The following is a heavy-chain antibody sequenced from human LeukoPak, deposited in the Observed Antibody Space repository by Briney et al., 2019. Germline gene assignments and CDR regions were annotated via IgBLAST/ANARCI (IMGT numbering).Heavy chain of an antibody. CDR2: IYYSGST. V-gene: IGHV4-31*03. D-gene: IGHD3/OR15-3a*01. CDR3: ARLSDLACFDY. Sequence: SSQTLSLTCTVSGGSISRGGYYWTWIRQYPEKGLEWIGYIYYSGSTYYNPSLKSRLTISVDTSKNQFSLKLSSVTAADTAVYYCARLSDLACFDYWGQGTLVTVSS. J-gene: IGHJ4*02. CDR1: GGSISRGGYY.